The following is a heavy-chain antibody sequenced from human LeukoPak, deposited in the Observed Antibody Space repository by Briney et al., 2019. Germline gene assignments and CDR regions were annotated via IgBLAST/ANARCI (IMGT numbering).Heavy chain of an antibody. V-gene: IGHV4-38-2*01. CDR3: ARLGYSGSYYRGWYFDL. J-gene: IGHJ2*01. D-gene: IGHD1-26*01. CDR2: IYYSGAT. CDR1: GDSISNGYY. Sequence: SETLSLTCAVSGDSISNGYYWAWIRQPPGKGLEWIGSIYYSGATHHNPSLKSRVTISVDTTKNQFSLTLNSVTAADRAVYYGARLGYSGSYYRGWYFDLGGRGTLVTVSS.